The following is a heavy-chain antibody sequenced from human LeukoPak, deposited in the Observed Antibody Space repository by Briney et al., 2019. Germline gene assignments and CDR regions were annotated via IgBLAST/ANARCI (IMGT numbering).Heavy chain of an antibody. D-gene: IGHD6-13*01. J-gene: IGHJ6*03. CDR3: ARGHWIAARVNYYYYYMDV. CDR2: IIPIFGTA. V-gene: IGHV1-69*13. Sequence: SVKVSCKASGYTFTGYYMHWVRQAPGQGPEWMGGIIPIFGTANYAQKFQGRVTITADESTSTAYMELSSLRSEDTAVYYCARGHWIAARVNYYYYYMDVWGKGTTVTVSS. CDR1: GYTFTGYY.